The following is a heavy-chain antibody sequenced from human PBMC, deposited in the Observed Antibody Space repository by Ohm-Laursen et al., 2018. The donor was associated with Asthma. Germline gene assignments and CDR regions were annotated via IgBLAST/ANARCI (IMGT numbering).Heavy chain of an antibody. V-gene: IGHV3-23*01. Sequence: SLRLSCTASGFTFSNYAMSWVRQAPGQGLEWVSAISGAGGSTDYADSVKGRFTLSRDNSKNTLYLEMNSLRAEDTALYYCAKDRDIVASPFDYWVQGTLVTVSS. J-gene: IGHJ4*02. CDR1: GFTFSNYA. D-gene: IGHD5-12*01. CDR2: ISGAGGST. CDR3: AKDRDIVASPFDY.